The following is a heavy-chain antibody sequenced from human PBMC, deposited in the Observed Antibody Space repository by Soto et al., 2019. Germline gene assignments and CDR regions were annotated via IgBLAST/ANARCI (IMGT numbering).Heavy chain of an antibody. CDR2: IKQDGSEK. CDR1: GFTFSSYG. V-gene: IGHV3-7*01. J-gene: IGHJ4*02. D-gene: IGHD5-12*01. CDR3: ARVPEMATILDY. Sequence: EVQLVESGGGLVQPGGSLRLSCAASGFTFSSYGMSWVRQAPGKGLEWVANIKQDGSEKYYVDSVKGRFTISRDNAKNSLYLQMNSLRAEDTAVYYCARVPEMATILDYWGQGTLVTVSS.